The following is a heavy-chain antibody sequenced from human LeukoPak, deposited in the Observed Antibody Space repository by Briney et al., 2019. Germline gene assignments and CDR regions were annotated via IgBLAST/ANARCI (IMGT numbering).Heavy chain of an antibody. Sequence: SETLSLTCTVSGGSISNYYWSWIRQPPGEGLEWIGYIYYSGSTNYNPSLKSRVTISVDTSKNQFSLKLSSVTAADTAVYYCARLYCSGGSCYCDYWGQGTLVTVSS. V-gene: IGHV4-59*01. CDR2: IYYSGST. D-gene: IGHD2-15*01. CDR3: ARLYCSGGSCYCDY. CDR1: GGSISNYY. J-gene: IGHJ4*02.